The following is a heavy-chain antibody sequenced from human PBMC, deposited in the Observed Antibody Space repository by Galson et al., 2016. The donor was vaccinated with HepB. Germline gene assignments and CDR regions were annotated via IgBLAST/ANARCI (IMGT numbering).Heavy chain of an antibody. CDR2: IYWNGDK. CDR1: GFSLSTSEVG. Sequence: PALVKPTQTLTLTCTFSGFSLSTSEVGVGWIRQPPGKALEYIAHIYWNGDKRFSPSLKTRVAITEDTSQNQVVLTLTNVDPVDTGTYYCAYRSGAAGSPYVASWGQGILVTVSS. J-gene: IGHJ4*02. CDR3: AYRSGAAGSPYVAS. V-gene: IGHV2-5*01. D-gene: IGHD3-10*01.